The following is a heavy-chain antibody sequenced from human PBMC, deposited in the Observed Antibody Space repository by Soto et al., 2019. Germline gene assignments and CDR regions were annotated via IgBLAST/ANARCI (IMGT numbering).Heavy chain of an antibody. CDR2: INTNGVNT. D-gene: IGHD6-19*01. Sequence: EVQLVESGGGLVQPGGSLRLSCAASGFTFSGYSMFWVRQAPGKGLEYVSAINTNGVNTFYAKSVKGRFTISRDNSKNTMYLQMGSLRAEDMAVYYCARGRVEDSSGWATYFDHWGQGTLVTVSS. CDR1: GFTFSGYS. J-gene: IGHJ4*02. V-gene: IGHV3-64*01. CDR3: ARGRVEDSSGWATYFDH.